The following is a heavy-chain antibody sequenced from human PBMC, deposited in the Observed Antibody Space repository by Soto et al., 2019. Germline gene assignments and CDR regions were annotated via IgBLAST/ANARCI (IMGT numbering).Heavy chain of an antibody. CDR1: GFTFSTYW. Sequence: EVQLVESGGGLVQPGGSLRLSCAASGFTFSTYWMHWVRQAPGKGLVWVSRLDNDGTNTRYADSVKGRFTVSRDNGKNTVYLQTDSLRAEDTAVYYCARDGGTHFDYWGQGTLVTVSS. J-gene: IGHJ4*02. V-gene: IGHV3-74*01. CDR3: ARDGGTHFDY. CDR2: LDNDGTNT. D-gene: IGHD3-16*01.